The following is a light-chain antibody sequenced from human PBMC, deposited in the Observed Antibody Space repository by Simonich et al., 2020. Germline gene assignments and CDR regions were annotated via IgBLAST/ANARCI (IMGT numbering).Light chain of an antibody. V-gene: IGKV1-5*03. CDR1: QSISSW. CDR3: LQDYNYPV. Sequence: DIQMTQSPSTLSASVGDRVTITCRASQSISSWLAWYQQKPGKATKLLIYKASSLESGVPSRFSGSGSGTDFTLTISSLQPEDFATYYCLQDYNYPVFGPGTKVDIK. CDR2: KAS. J-gene: IGKJ3*01.